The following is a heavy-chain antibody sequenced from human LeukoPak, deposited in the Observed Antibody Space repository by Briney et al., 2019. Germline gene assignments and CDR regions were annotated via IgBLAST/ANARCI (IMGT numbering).Heavy chain of an antibody. J-gene: IGHJ4*02. D-gene: IGHD4-11*01. CDR3: ARGLVPGFLDY. CDR2: INSDESST. V-gene: IGHV3-74*01. Sequence: GGSLRLSCAASGFTFSCSWMYWVRHAPGKGLVWVSRINSDESSTTYADSVKGRFTISRDNAKNTLYLQMNSLRAEDTAVYYCARGLVPGFLDYWGQGTPVTVSS. CDR1: GFTFSCSW.